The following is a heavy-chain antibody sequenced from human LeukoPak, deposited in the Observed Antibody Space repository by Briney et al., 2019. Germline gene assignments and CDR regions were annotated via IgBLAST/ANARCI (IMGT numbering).Heavy chain of an antibody. CDR2: IWYGGSNK. Sequence: TGGSLRLSCAASGFTFSSYGMHWVRQAPGKGLEWVAVIWYGGSNKYYADSVKGRFTISRDNSKNTLYLQMNSLRAEDTAVYYCAKDLGAHWLSGAFDIWGQGTMVTVSS. D-gene: IGHD3-9*01. CDR3: AKDLGAHWLSGAFDI. CDR1: GFTFSSYG. V-gene: IGHV3-30*02. J-gene: IGHJ3*02.